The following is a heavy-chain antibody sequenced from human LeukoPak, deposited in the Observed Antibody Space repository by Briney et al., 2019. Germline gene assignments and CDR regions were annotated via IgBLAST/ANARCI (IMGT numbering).Heavy chain of an antibody. J-gene: IGHJ3*02. CDR2: IYYSGST. CDR3: ARDRLRYFVWLSHHDAFDI. V-gene: IGHV4-39*07. D-gene: IGHD3-9*01. Sequence: SETLSLTCTVSGGSISSSSYYWGWIRQPPGKGLEWIGSIYYSGSTYYNPSLKSRVTISVDTSKNQFSLKLSSVTAADTAVYYCARDRLRYFVWLSHHDAFDIWGQGTMVTVSS. CDR1: GGSISSSSYY.